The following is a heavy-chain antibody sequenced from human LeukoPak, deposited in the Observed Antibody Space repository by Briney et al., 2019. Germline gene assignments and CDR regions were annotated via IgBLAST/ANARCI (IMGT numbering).Heavy chain of an antibody. J-gene: IGHJ4*02. D-gene: IGHD6-6*01. Sequence: ASVKVSCKASGYTFTGHYMHWVRQAPGQGLEWMGWINPNSGGTNYAQKFQGRVTMTRDTSISTAYMELSRLRSDDTAVYYCAGQIAARTGYDYWGQGTLVTVSS. CDR3: AGQIAARTGYDY. CDR1: GYTFTGHY. CDR2: INPNSGGT. V-gene: IGHV1-2*02.